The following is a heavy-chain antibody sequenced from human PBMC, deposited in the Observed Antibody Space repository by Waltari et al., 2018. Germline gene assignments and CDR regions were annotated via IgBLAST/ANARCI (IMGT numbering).Heavy chain of an antibody. D-gene: IGHD2-8*02. J-gene: IGHJ4*02. CDR3: ASDPSRLSTPGGYFDN. V-gene: IGHV3-30*03. CDR1: GFSFSGFG. CDR2: ITYDGKHK. Sequence: QVQLVESGGGVVQPGKSLRLSCSASGFSFSGFGFHWVRQAPGKGLEWVAVITYDGKHKDYADAVKGRFTISRDNSKNTVYLQMNILRLQDTAVYYCASDPSRLSTPGGYFDNWGQGTLVTVSS.